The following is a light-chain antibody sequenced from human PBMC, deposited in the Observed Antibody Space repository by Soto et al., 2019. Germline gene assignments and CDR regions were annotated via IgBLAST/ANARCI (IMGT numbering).Light chain of an antibody. CDR1: SSDVGGYNY. CDR3: SSYTSTSTPYV. J-gene: IGLJ1*01. CDR2: DVS. V-gene: IGLV2-14*01. Sequence: QSALTQPASVSGSPGQSITISCTGTSSDVGGYNYVSWYQQHPGKAPKLMIYDVSNRPSVVSNRFSGSESGNTASLTISGLQAEDEADYYCSSYTSTSTPYVFGTGTKVTVL.